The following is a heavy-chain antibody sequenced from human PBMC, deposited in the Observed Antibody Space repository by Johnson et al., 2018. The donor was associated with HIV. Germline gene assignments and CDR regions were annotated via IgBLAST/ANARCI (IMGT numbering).Heavy chain of an antibody. V-gene: IGHV3-23*04. J-gene: IGHJ3*02. CDR3: ARDHYDSSGYCVPYRAFDS. Sequence: VQLVESGGGLVQPGGPLRLSCAASGFTFSSYVMNWVRQAPGKGLEWVSGISGSGGSTYYADSLKGRFTISRDNAKNSPYLQMNSLRGEDTALYDCARDHYDSSGYCVPYRAFDSWGQGTLVTVSS. CDR2: ISGSGGST. CDR1: GFTFSSYV. D-gene: IGHD3-22*01.